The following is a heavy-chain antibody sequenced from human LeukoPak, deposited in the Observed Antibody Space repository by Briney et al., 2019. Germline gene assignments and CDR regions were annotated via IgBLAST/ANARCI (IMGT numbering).Heavy chain of an antibody. CDR2: INPNTGGT. J-gene: IGHJ4*02. CDR1: GYTFTGYY. Sequence: GASVKVSCRASGYTFTGYYIHWVRQAPGQGLERMGFINPNTGGTSYAQKFQARVTMTRDTSISKAYMELTGLRSDDTAVYYCARRYDFWSGYPTAFDYWGQGTLVTVSS. D-gene: IGHD3-3*01. V-gene: IGHV1-2*02. CDR3: ARRYDFWSGYPTAFDY.